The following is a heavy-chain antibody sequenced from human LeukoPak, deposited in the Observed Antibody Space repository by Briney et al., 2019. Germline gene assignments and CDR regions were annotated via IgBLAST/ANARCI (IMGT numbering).Heavy chain of an antibody. Sequence: GASVKVSCKASGGTFSSYAISWVRQAPGQGLEWMGGIIPIFGTANYAQKSQGRVTITADESTSTAYMELSSLRSEDTAVYYCARVNYDSSGYYLVYYFDYWGQGTLVTVSS. CDR1: GGTFSSYA. CDR3: ARVNYDSSGYYLVYYFDY. CDR2: IIPIFGTA. J-gene: IGHJ4*02. V-gene: IGHV1-69*13. D-gene: IGHD3-22*01.